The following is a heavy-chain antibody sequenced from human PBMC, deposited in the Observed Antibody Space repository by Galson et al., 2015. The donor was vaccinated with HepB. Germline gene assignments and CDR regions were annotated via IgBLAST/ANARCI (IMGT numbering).Heavy chain of an antibody. Sequence: SLRLSCAASGFTVSSNYMNWVRQAPGKGLKWVSVIYTSGSTYYADSVKGRFTISRDNSKNTLYLQMNSLRAEDTAVYYCAREPPLRMVRGVKAAFDYWGQGTVVTVSS. J-gene: IGHJ4*02. V-gene: IGHV3-66*01. CDR2: IYTSGST. D-gene: IGHD3-10*01. CDR3: AREPPLRMVRGVKAAFDY. CDR1: GFTVSSNY.